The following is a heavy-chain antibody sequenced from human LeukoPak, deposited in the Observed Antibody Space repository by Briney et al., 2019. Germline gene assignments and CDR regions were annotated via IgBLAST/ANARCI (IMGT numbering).Heavy chain of an antibody. CDR3: ARAMIVGTDAFDI. Sequence: GASVKVSCKASGYTFTSYYMHWVRQAPGQGLEWMGIINPSGGSTSYAQKFQGRVTMTRDMSTSTVYMELSSLRSEDTAVYYCARAMIVGTDAFDIWGQGTMVTVSS. J-gene: IGHJ3*02. CDR2: INPSGGST. CDR1: GYTFTSYY. V-gene: IGHV1-46*01. D-gene: IGHD3-22*01.